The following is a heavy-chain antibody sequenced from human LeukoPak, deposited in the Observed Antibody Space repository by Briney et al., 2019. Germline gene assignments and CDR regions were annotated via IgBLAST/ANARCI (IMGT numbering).Heavy chain of an antibody. D-gene: IGHD5-12*01. CDR2: IYYSGST. CDR3: ARDPRGYSGFDY. Sequence: SETLSLTCTVSGGSISSYYWSWIRQPPGKGLEWIGYIYYSGSTNYNPSLKCRVTISVDTSKNQFSLKLSSVTAADTAVHYCARDPRGYSGFDYWGQGTLVTVSS. J-gene: IGHJ4*02. V-gene: IGHV4-59*01. CDR1: GGSISSYY.